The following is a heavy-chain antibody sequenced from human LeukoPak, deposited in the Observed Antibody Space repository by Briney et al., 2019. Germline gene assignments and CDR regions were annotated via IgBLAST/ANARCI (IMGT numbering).Heavy chain of an antibody. J-gene: IGHJ4*02. CDR2: ISYDGSNK. Sequence: GGSLRLSCAASGFTFSSYGMHWVRQAPGKGLEWVAVISYDGSNKYYADSVKGRFTISRDNSKNTLYLQMNSLRAEDTAVYYCAKTLAGGYTTLFDYWGQGTLVTVSS. D-gene: IGHD5-18*01. CDR1: GFTFSSYG. V-gene: IGHV3-30*18. CDR3: AKTLAGGYTTLFDY.